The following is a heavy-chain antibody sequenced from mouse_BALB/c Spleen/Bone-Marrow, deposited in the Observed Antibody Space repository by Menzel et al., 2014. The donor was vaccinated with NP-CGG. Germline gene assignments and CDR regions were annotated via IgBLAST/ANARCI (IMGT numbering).Heavy chain of an antibody. CDR3: AREESPLWYFDV. J-gene: IGHJ1*01. V-gene: IGHV2-9*02. CDR2: IWAGGST. Sequence: QVQLQQSGPGLVAPSQSLSITCTVSGFSLTSYGVHWVRQPPGKGLEWLGVIWAGGSTNYNSALMSRLSISKDNSKSQVFLKMNSLQTDDTAMYYCAREESPLWYFDVWGAGTTVTVSS. CDR1: GFSLTSYG.